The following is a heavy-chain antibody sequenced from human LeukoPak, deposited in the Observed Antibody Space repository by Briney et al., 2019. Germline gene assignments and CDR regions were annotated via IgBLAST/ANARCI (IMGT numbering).Heavy chain of an antibody. CDR1: GGSFSGYY. D-gene: IGHD3-22*01. Sequence: PSETLSLTCAVYGGSFSGYYWSWIRQPPGKGLEWIGEINHSGSTNYNPSLKSRVTLSVDTSKNRFSLKLSSVTAADTAVYYCARTPYYYDSSGYYGWFDPWGQGTLVTVSS. J-gene: IGHJ5*02. CDR2: INHSGST. CDR3: ARTPYYYDSSGYYGWFDP. V-gene: IGHV4-34*01.